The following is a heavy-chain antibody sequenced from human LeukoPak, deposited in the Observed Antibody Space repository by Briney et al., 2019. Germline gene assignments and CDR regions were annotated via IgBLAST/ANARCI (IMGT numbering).Heavy chain of an antibody. CDR2: INHSGST. J-gene: IGHJ3*02. D-gene: IGHD2-15*01. CDR3: ARESSTERALDAFDI. Sequence: SETLSLTCAVYGGSFSGYYWSWIRQPPGKGLEWIGEINHSGSTNYNPSLKSRVTISVDTSKNQFSLKLSSVTAADTAVYYCARESSTERALDAFDIWGQGTMVTVSS. V-gene: IGHV4-34*01. CDR1: GGSFSGYY.